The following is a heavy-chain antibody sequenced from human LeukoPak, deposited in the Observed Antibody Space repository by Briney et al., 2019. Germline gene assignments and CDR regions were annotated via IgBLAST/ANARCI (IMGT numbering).Heavy chain of an antibody. D-gene: IGHD2-2*01. V-gene: IGHV3-23*01. CDR2: ISGSGGST. J-gene: IGHJ4*02. CDR1: GFTFSSYA. CDR3: AKDISPIVVVPAAMMEY. Sequence: GGSLRLSCAASGFTFSSYAMSWVRQAPGKGLEWVSAISGSGGSTYYADSVKGRFTISRDNSKNTLYLQMNSLRAEDTAVYYCAKDISPIVVVPAAMMEYWGQGTLVTVSS.